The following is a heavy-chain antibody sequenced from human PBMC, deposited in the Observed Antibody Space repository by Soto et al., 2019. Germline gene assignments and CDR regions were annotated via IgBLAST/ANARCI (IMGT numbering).Heavy chain of an antibody. Sequence: EVQLVESGGGLVQPGGSLRLSCAVSGLTVSSNYMSWVHQAPGKGLEWVSVFYSPSATYYADSVKGRFTISRDNSKNMLYLQMNSLRVEDTAVYYCARDLPDDSVPWGQGTLVTVSS. CDR1: GLTVSSNY. D-gene: IGHD2-8*01. CDR3: ARDLPDDSVP. V-gene: IGHV3-66*01. CDR2: FYSPSAT. J-gene: IGHJ4*02.